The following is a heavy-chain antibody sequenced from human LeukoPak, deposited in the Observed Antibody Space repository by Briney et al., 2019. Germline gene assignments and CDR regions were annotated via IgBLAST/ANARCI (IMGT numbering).Heavy chain of an antibody. D-gene: IGHD3-10*01. V-gene: IGHV3-7*03. CDR1: GFTFSRRW. Sequence: GGSLRLSCSASGFTFSRRWMSWVRQAPGKGLEWLANIKEDGSQKYYGDSVKGRFTISRDNAENSLYLQLNSLRAEDTAMYYCAGDRGYLQFDYWGQGTLVTASS. CDR3: AGDRGYLQFDY. CDR2: IKEDGSQK. J-gene: IGHJ4*02.